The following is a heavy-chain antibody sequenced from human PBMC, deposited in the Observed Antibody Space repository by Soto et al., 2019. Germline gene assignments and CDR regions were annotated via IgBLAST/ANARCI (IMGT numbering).Heavy chain of an antibody. V-gene: IGHV3-23*01. Sequence: GGSLRLSCAASGFTFRNSGMRWVRQAPGQGLEWAPRIGPSGNTYYSDAVKGRFTISRDISKNTLFLQMDSLRAEETATYYCAKLLHNSYYNVMDVWGQGTTVTVSS. CDR1: GFTFRNSG. D-gene: IGHD4-4*01. J-gene: IGHJ6*02. CDR3: AKLLHNSYYNVMDV. CDR2: IGPSGNT.